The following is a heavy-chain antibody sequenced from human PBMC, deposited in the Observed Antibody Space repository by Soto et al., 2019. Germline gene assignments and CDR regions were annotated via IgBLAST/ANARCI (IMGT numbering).Heavy chain of an antibody. J-gene: IGHJ6*04. Sequence: SVNVSCKASGGTFSSYAISWVRQAPGQGLEWMGVIIPIFGTANYAQKYHGRVTMTTDTSTSTAYMEMSSLRSDDTAVYYCARIADCSTPSCSFPSRFQIRGYSYSYGLDVWGKGTMVTVSS. CDR2: IIPIFGTA. CDR1: GGTFSSYA. D-gene: IGHD2-2*01. CDR3: ARIADCSTPSCSFPSRFQIRGYSYSYGLDV. V-gene: IGHV1-69*05.